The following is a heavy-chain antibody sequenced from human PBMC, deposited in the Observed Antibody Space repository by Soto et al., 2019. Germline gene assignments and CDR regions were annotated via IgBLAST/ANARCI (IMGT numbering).Heavy chain of an antibody. V-gene: IGHV3-11*01. CDR1: GFTFSDYY. J-gene: IGHJ4*02. D-gene: IGHD3-10*01. CDR3: VRGGTKWSSRRDYY. CDR2: MGGSGSHI. Sequence: QVKLEESGGGLVKPGGSLRLSCAASGFTFSDYYMTWIRQAPGKGLEWVSDMGGSGSHIYYEDSMKGRFTISRDNAKNALYLQMDSLRADDTAVYYCVRGGTKWSSRRDYYWGQGTLVSVSS.